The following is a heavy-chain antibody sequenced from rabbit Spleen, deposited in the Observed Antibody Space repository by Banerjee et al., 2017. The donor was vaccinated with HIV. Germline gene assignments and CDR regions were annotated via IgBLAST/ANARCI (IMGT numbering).Heavy chain of an antibody. CDR2: IDTSDGDT. V-gene: IGHV1S45*01. J-gene: IGHJ4*01. Sequence: LEESGGGLVKPGGTLTLTCTVSGFSFSSNWICWVRQAPGKGLEWIACIDTSDGDTDYANWPKGRFTISKASSTTVTLQMTSLTAADTATYFCARDLAGVIGWNFSLWGQGTLVTVS. CDR3: ARDLAGVIGWNFSL. D-gene: IGHD4-1*01. CDR1: GFSFSSNW.